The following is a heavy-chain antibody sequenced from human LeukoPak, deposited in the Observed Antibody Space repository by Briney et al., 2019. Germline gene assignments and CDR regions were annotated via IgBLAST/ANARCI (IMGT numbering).Heavy chain of an antibody. Sequence: SETLSLTCAVYGGSFSGYYWGWIRNPPGKGLEWIGEINHGGSTNYNPSLKSRVTISVDTSKNQFFLKLSSVTAADTAVYYCASLYYGSGLSSGGPWGQGTLVTVSS. CDR3: ASLYYGSGLSSGGP. V-gene: IGHV4-34*01. CDR1: GGSFSGYY. D-gene: IGHD3-10*01. J-gene: IGHJ5*02. CDR2: INHGGST.